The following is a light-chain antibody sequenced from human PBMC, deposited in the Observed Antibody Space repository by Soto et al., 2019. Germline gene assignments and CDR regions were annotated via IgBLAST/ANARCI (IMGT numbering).Light chain of an antibody. V-gene: IGKV1-39*01. Sequence: DIPMTQSPSSLSASVGDRVTITCRASQSISRYLNWYQQKQGKAPKLLIYGASNLQSGVPSRLSGGGSWTDFTLTISSLQPEDVATYYCQQSYSTPYTFGQGTKLEMK. J-gene: IGKJ2*01. CDR1: QSISRY. CDR2: GAS. CDR3: QQSYSTPYT.